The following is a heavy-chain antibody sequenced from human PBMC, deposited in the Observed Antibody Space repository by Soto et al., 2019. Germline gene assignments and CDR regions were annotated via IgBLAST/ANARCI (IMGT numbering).Heavy chain of an antibody. CDR1: GYTFTNYG. D-gene: IGHD3-16*02. J-gene: IGHJ5*02. Sequence: QVQLVQSGTEVKKPGASVKVSCKASGYTFTNYGITWVRQAPGQGLEWMGWISTNSGHTDYAQKFRGRVTMTTDRSTNTGYMGLRRLRSDGTAVYYCAGEEYRQVDHWGQGALVTVSS. CDR2: ISTNSGHT. CDR3: AGEEYRQVDH. V-gene: IGHV1-18*04.